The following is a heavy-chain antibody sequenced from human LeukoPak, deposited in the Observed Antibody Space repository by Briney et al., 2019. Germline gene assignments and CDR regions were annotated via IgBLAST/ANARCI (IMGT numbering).Heavy chain of an antibody. Sequence: SETLSLTCAVYNGSFSGYYWSWIRQPPGKGLEWIGEIYHSGSTNYNPSLKSRVTISVDTSKNQFSLKLTSVTAADTAVYSCARRSVWGVIRYWGQGTLVTVSS. V-gene: IGHV4-34*01. CDR2: IYHSGST. CDR3: ARRSVWGVIRY. D-gene: IGHD3-10*01. J-gene: IGHJ4*02. CDR1: NGSFSGYY.